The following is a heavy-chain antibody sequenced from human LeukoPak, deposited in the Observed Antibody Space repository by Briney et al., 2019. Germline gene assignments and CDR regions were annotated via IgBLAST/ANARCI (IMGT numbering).Heavy chain of an antibody. J-gene: IGHJ4*02. CDR1: GFTVSSNY. Sequence: GGSLRLSCAASGFTVSSNYMSWVRQAPGKGLEWVSVIYSGGSTYYADSVKGRFTISRDNSKNTLYLQMNSLRAEGTAVYYCARENTAMAYFDYWGQGTLVTVSS. D-gene: IGHD5-18*01. V-gene: IGHV3-53*01. CDR3: ARENTAMAYFDY. CDR2: IYSGGST.